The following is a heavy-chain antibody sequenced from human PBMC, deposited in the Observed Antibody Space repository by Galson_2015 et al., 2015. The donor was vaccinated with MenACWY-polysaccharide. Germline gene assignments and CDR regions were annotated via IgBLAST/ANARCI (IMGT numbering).Heavy chain of an antibody. CDR3: AKHGPFYYFYYGMDV. CDR1: GFTFSNFA. Sequence: SLRLSCAASGFTFSNFAMSWVRQAPGKGLEWVSGISGSGDNTFYADSVKGRLTISRDNSKNTLFLQMNSLRAEDTAVYYCAKHGPFYYFYYGMDVWGQGTTVTVSS. CDR2: ISGSGDNT. V-gene: IGHV3-23*01. J-gene: IGHJ6*02.